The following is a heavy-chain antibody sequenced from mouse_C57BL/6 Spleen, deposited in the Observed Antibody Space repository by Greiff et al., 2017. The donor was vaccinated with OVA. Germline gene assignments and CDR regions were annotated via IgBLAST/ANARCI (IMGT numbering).Heavy chain of an antibody. J-gene: IGHJ2*01. CDR3: AMNGDPYYVDY. CDR1: GYSITSGYY. CDR2: ICYDGRN. V-gene: IGHV3-6*01. Sequence: ESGPGLVKPSQSLSLTCSVTGYSITSGYYWYWIRQFPGNKLEWMGYICYDGRNNYNPSLKNRISITRDTSKNQFFLKLNSVTTEDTATDYCAMNGDPYYVDYWGQGTTLTVSS.